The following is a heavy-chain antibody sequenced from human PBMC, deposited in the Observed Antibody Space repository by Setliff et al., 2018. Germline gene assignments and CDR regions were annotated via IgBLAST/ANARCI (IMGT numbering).Heavy chain of an antibody. CDR1: GATFSSHG. J-gene: IGHJ6*03. CDR3: VREGVDSRSSTDYRYYMDV. Sequence: LVKVSCKASGATFSSHGISWVRQAPGQGLEWMGGTIPMFGTTEYAQKFQGRVTIITDESTSTAFMQLSSLRSEDTAVYYCVREGVDSRSSTDYRYYMDVWGKGTTVTVSS. CDR2: TIPMFGTT. V-gene: IGHV1-69*05. D-gene: IGHD3-22*01.